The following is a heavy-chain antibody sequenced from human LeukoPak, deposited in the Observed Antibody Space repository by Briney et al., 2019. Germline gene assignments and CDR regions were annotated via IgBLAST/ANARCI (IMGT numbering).Heavy chain of an antibody. V-gene: IGHV3-11*01. CDR3: ARDKSNKGHDC. CDR1: GFNLSDYY. CDR2: VSNGGSSSI. J-gene: IGHJ4*02. Sequence: GGSLRLSCAASGFNLSDYYMTWIRQAPGKGLEWVSYVSNGGSSSILYADSVKGRFTVFRDYAKNSLYLQTNSLRADDTGVYYCARDKSNKGHDCWGQGTLVTVSS.